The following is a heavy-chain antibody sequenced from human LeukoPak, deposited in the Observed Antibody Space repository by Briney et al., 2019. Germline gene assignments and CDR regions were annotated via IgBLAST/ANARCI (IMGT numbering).Heavy chain of an antibody. V-gene: IGHV3-23*01. CDR3: AKDTGTTTIGWFGP. D-gene: IGHD1-1*01. CDR1: GFTFSNFA. J-gene: IGHJ5*02. CDR2: ISGSGDRT. Sequence: GGSLRLSCAASGFTFSNFAVTWVRQAPGKGLEWVSSISGSGDRTYYADSVKGRFTISRDNFKNTLYLQMISLTADDTAVYFCAKDTGTTTIGWFGPWGQGTQVTVSS.